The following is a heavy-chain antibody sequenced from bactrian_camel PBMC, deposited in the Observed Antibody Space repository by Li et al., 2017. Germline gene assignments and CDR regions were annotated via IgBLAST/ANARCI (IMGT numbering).Heavy chain of an antibody. CDR2: IDTAGAA. Sequence: QVQLVESGGGAVQTGGSLTLSCLASGFTVSTGYVAWFRQAPGQEREGVAAIDTAGAATYTYSVQGQFTISKDNVKNTLNLQMNDLKPEDTAIYYCAADSVNLQLARFYTYWGQGTQVTVS. J-gene: IGHJ4*01. V-gene: IGHV3S53*01. CDR1: GFTVSTGY. D-gene: IGHD7*01. CDR3: AADSVNLQLARFYTY.